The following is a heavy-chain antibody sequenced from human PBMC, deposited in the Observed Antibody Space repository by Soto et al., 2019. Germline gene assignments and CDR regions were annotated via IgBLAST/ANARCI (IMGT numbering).Heavy chain of an antibody. CDR2: ISSNGGST. CDR3: VKDRYVDY. V-gene: IGHV3-64D*06. J-gene: IGHJ4*02. Sequence: PGGSLRLSCSVFGFAFSNYAMHWVRQAPGKGLQYVSSISSNGGSTYYADSVQGRFTISRDNSRNTLYLQMSSLRLEDTAVYYCVKDRYVDYWGQGTLVPVYS. CDR1: GFAFSNYA.